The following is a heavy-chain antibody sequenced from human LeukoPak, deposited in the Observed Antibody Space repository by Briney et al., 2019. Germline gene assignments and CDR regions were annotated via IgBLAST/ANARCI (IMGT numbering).Heavy chain of an antibody. CDR2: ISSSSSYI. D-gene: IGHD3-3*01. CDR3: ASGSSYDFWSGYYRFRY. J-gene: IGHJ4*02. Sequence: PGGSLRLSCAASRFTFSSYSMNWVRQAPGKGLDWVSSISSSSSYIYYADSLKGRFTISSDNAKNSLYLQMNSLRAEDTAVYYCASGSSYDFWSGYYRFRYWGQGTLVSVSP. CDR1: RFTFSSYS. V-gene: IGHV3-21*01.